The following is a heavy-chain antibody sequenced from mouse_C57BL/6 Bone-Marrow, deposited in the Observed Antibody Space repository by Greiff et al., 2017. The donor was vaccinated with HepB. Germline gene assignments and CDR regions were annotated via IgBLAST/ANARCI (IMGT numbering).Heavy chain of an antibody. CDR2: ISNGGGSP. Sequence: EVQGVESGGGLVQPGGSLKLSCAASGFTFSDYYMYWVRQTPEKRLEWVAYISNGGGSPYYPDTVKGRFTISRDNAKNTLYLQMSRLKSEDTAMYYCARHPSYGSSWYYFDYWGQGTTLTVSS. CDR3: ARHPSYGSSWYYFDY. V-gene: IGHV5-12*01. D-gene: IGHD1-1*01. J-gene: IGHJ2*01. CDR1: GFTFSDYY.